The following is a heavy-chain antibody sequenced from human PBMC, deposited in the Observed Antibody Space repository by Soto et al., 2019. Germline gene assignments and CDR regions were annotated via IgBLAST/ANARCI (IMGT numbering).Heavy chain of an antibody. D-gene: IGHD5-12*01. Sequence: PGGSLRLSCAASGSTFSSYAMIRVRQAPGKGLEWVSAISGSGGSTYYADSVKGRFTISRDNSKNTLYLQMNSLRAEDTAVYYCAKDPRATIIGYWGQGTLVTVSS. J-gene: IGHJ4*02. CDR3: AKDPRATIIGY. V-gene: IGHV3-23*01. CDR1: GSTFSSYA. CDR2: ISGSGGST.